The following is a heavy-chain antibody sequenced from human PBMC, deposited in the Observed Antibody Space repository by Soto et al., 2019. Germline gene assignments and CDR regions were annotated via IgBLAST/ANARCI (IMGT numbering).Heavy chain of an antibody. Sequence: SGPTLVNPTETLTLTCTFSGSSLSTNGVAVGWIRQPPGKALEWLGLFYWDDDKRSSPSLEGRLTITRDTSENQVVLTMTNMDPVDAGTYYCVYRKGAATGTGNWFDPWGQGIPVTVSS. D-gene: IGHD1-1*01. V-gene: IGHV2-5*04. CDR1: GSSLSTNGVA. CDR3: VYRKGAATGTGNWFDP. CDR2: FYWDDDK. J-gene: IGHJ5*02.